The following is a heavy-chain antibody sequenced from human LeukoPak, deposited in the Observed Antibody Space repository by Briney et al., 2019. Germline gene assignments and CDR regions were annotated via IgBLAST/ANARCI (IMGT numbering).Heavy chain of an antibody. Sequence: SGGSLRLSCAASGFTFSSYWMHWVRQAPGKGLEWVAVISYDGSNKYYADSVKGRFTISRDNSKNTLYLQMNSLRAEDTAVYYCARSRFLIGDYHVSYYYYGMDVWGQGTTVTVSS. CDR2: ISYDGSNK. CDR3: ARSRFLIGDYHVSYYYYGMDV. V-gene: IGHV3-30*14. D-gene: IGHD4-17*01. CDR1: GFTFSSYW. J-gene: IGHJ6*02.